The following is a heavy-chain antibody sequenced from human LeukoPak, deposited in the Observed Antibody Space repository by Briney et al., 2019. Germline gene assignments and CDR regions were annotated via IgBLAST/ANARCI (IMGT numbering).Heavy chain of an antibody. CDR1: GASINSYY. V-gene: IGHV4-59*08. Sequence: SETLSLTCTVSGASINSYYWSWIRQPPGKGLEWIGYIYSSGSTNYNPSLKSRVTISVDTSKNQFSLKLGSVTAADTAVYYCARQGGDSYYYYYMDVWGKGTTVTISS. D-gene: IGHD4-17*01. J-gene: IGHJ6*03. CDR2: IYSSGST. CDR3: ARQGGDSYYYYYMDV.